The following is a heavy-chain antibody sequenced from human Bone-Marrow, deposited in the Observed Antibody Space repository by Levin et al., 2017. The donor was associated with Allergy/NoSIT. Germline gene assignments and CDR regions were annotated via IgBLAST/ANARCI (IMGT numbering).Heavy chain of an antibody. CDR1: GGSISSNSYY. D-gene: IGHD3-3*01. CDR2: ISYSGST. V-gene: IGHV4-39*01. J-gene: IGHJ4*02. CDR3: AKHWRGFDFDY. Sequence: SETLSLTCTVSGGSISSNSYYWGWIRQFPGTGLEWIASISYSGSTYHNPSLKSRVTISVDTSKNQFYLRLSSVAAADTAMYYCAKHWRGFDFDYWGQGTLVTVSS.